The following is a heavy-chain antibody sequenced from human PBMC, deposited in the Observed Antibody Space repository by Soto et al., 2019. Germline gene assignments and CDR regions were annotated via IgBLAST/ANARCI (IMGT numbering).Heavy chain of an antibody. CDR3: ARDQDARFYFDY. V-gene: IGHV3-30-3*01. Sequence: VRLVESGGCVVQPGRSLRLSCAASGFTFSNYAMHWVRQASCKGLEWVAVIAYDGSNIFYADYVKGRFTISRDNSRNTLYLQMSSLRVEDTATYYCARDQDARFYFDYWGQGTLVIVSS. J-gene: IGHJ4*02. D-gene: IGHD3-3*01. CDR2: IAYDGSNI. CDR1: GFTFSNYA.